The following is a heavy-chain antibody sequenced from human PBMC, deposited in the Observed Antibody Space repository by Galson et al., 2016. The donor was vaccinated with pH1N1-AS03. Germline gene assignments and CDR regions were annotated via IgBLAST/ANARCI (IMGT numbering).Heavy chain of an antibody. Sequence: PALVKPTQTLTLTCTFSGFSLSTRGVGVGWLRQPPGKAPEWLALLYWDDDERYSPSLKNRASLTKDTSKNQVILTMTNMDPVDTGTYYCARAVYSAGFRLSVCVDPWGRGTLFTVSS. V-gene: IGHV2-5*02. CDR2: LYWDDDE. CDR1: GFSLSTRGVG. CDR3: ARAVYSAGFRLSVCVDP. D-gene: IGHD2-21*01. J-gene: IGHJ5*02.